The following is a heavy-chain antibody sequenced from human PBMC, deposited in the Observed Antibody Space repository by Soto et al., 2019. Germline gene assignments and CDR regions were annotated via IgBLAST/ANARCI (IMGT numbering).Heavy chain of an antibody. V-gene: IGHV4-39*01. D-gene: IGHD2-15*01. CDR1: GGSIYRSGYY. CDR2: IDYNGVT. CDR3: GKVLVGATGHADSDS. J-gene: IGHJ4*02. Sequence: SETLSLTCTVSGGSIYRSGYYWGWIRQPPGRGLEWIGNIDYNGVTYSNPSLKSRVTISRDTSKNQFSLKLTSVTAADTALYYCGKVLVGATGHADSDSWGPGTLVTVSS.